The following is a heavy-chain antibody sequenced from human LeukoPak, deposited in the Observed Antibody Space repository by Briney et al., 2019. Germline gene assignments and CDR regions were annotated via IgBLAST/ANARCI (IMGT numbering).Heavy chain of an antibody. CDR3: ARDSYYYDSSGYSDY. J-gene: IGHJ4*02. CDR1: GFTFSSYS. Sequence: KPGGSLRLSCAASGFTFSSYSMNWVRQAPGKGLEWVSSISSSSSYIYYADSVKGRFTISRDNAKNSLYLQMNSLRAEDTAVYYCARDSYYYDSSGYSDYWGRGTLVNVSS. CDR2: ISSSSSYI. D-gene: IGHD3-22*01. V-gene: IGHV3-21*01.